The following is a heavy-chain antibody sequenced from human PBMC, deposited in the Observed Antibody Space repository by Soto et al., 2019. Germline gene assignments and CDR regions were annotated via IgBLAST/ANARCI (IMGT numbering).Heavy chain of an antibody. CDR3: ARGSRDSYPGSRIFDL. J-gene: IGHJ4*02. V-gene: IGHV3-23*01. CDR1: GFTFKSYA. D-gene: IGHD3-10*01. CDR2: ITGSGDST. Sequence: EVQLLESGGDLVQPGGSLRLSCAASGFTFKSYAVSWVRQAPGKGLEWVSVITGSGDSTYYADSVKGRFTISRDNSKNTLYLQMSSLRAEDSAVYYCARGSRDSYPGSRIFDLWGRGTRVTVSS.